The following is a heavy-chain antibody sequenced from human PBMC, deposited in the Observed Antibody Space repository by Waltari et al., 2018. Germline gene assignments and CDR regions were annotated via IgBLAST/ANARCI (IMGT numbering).Heavy chain of an antibody. J-gene: IGHJ6*02. CDR3: ARGRMLTGMDV. CDR1: GFSFSNYW. Sequence: EEQLVESGGDLVQPGGSLRLSCAASGFSFSNYWMTWVRQAPGKGLEGVANIKEDGRETHYGVSMKGRFTISRDNAKNSLYLQMNSLRVDDTAVYYCARGRMLTGMDVWGQGTTVTVSS. CDR2: IKEDGRET. V-gene: IGHV3-7*01. D-gene: IGHD3-10*02.